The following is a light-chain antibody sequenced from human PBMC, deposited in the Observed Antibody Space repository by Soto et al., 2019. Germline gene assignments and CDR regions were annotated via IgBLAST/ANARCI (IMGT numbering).Light chain of an antibody. CDR2: WAY. Sequence: DIVMTQSPDSLAVSLGERATINCESSQSVLYSSNNKNCLAWYQQKPGQPPKLLIYWAYIRESGVPDRFSGGGSGTDFTLTISGLQAEDVAVYYCQQSCVRPWTFGQGTKVEIK. CDR1: QSVLYSSNNKNC. V-gene: IGKV4-1*01. CDR3: QQSCVRPWT. J-gene: IGKJ1*01.